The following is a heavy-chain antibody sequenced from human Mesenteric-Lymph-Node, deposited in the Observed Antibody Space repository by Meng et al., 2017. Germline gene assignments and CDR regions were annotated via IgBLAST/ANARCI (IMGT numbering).Heavy chain of an antibody. CDR3: ARKWFGEFMNWFDP. J-gene: IGHJ5*02. D-gene: IGHD3-10*01. V-gene: IGHV1-8*01. Sequence: QVRLVQQGAEVKKPGASVKVSRKASRYTFNSYDINWVRQATGQGLEWLGWMSPNSDNTGYAQKFQGRVTMTRNTSISTAYMELSSLRSDDTAVYYCARKWFGEFMNWFDPWGQGTLVTVSS. CDR1: RYTFNSYD. CDR2: MSPNSDNT.